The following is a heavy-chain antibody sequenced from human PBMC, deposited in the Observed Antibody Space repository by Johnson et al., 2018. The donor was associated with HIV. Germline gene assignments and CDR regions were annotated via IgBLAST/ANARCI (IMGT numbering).Heavy chain of an antibody. Sequence: VQLVESGGGLVQPGGSLRLSCAASGFTVSSNYMSWVRQAPGKGLEWVSVIYSGGSTYYADSVQGRFTIARDNSKNTMYLQMNSLRAEDTAVYYCAKDIGDGYNRWGGLDIWGQGTMVTVSS. CDR1: GFTVSSNY. J-gene: IGHJ3*02. CDR3: AKDIGDGYNRWGGLDI. D-gene: IGHD5-24*01. CDR2: IYSGGST. V-gene: IGHV3-66*01.